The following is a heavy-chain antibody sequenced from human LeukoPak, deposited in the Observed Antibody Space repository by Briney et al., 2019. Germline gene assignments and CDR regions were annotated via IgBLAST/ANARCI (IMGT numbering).Heavy chain of an antibody. CDR3: ARVGTTGTTGDY. CDR1: GGSISSSSYY. V-gene: IGHV4-39*07. CDR2: IYYSGST. J-gene: IGHJ4*02. Sequence: PSETLSLTCTVSGGSISSSSYYWGWIRQPPGKGLEWIGSIYYSGSTYYNPSLKSRVTISVDTSKNQFSLKLSSVTAAGTAVYYCARVGTTGTTGDYWGQGTLVTVSS. D-gene: IGHD1-1*01.